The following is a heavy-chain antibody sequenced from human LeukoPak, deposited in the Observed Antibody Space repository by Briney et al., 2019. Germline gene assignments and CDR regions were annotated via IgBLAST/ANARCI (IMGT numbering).Heavy chain of an antibody. CDR3: ARDAPRCSSTSCYSYYYYMDV. V-gene: IGHV3-21*01. J-gene: IGHJ6*03. D-gene: IGHD2-2*01. Sequence: GGSLRLSCAASGFTFNCCSMSWVRQAPGKGLEWVSSISTSSTYIYYADSVKGRFTISRDNAKNSLYLQMNSLRAEDTAVYYCARDAPRCSSTSCYSYYYYMDVWGKGTTVTVSS. CDR2: ISTSSTYI. CDR1: GFTFNCCS.